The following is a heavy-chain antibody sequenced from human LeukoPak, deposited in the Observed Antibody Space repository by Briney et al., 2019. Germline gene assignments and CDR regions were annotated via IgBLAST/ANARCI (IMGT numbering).Heavy chain of an antibody. V-gene: IGHV5-51*01. CDR1: GYSFSSYW. Sequence: GESLKISCKGSGYSFSSYWIGWVRQMPGKGLEWIGIIYPGDSDTRYNPSFQGQVTISADKSIGTAYLQWNSLKASDTAMYYCARPEGIGMAGRVDYWGQGTLVTVSS. CDR2: IYPGDSDT. CDR3: ARPEGIGMAGRVDY. J-gene: IGHJ4*02. D-gene: IGHD6-19*01.